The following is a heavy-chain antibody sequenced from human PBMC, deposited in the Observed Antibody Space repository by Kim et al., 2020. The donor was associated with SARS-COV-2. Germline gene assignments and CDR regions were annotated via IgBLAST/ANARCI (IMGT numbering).Heavy chain of an antibody. CDR2: SGTI. J-gene: IGHJ4*02. CDR3: ARDGHGYSY. V-gene: IGHV3-48*04. Sequence: SGTIYCADSVEGRFTISRDNAKNSLYLEMNSLRAEDSAVYYCARDGHGYSYWGQGTLVTVSS. D-gene: IGHD5-18*01.